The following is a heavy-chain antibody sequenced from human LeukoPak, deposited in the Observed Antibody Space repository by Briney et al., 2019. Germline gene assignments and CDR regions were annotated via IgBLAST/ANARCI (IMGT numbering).Heavy chain of an antibody. J-gene: IGHJ3*02. CDR3: ARGYGDSDAFDI. Sequence: PSETLSLTCTVSGGSISSGGYYWSWIRQHPGKGLEWIGYIYYSGSTYYNPSLKSRVTISVDTSKNQFSLKLSSVTAADTAVYYCARGYGDSDAFDIWAKGQWSPSLQ. CDR2: IYYSGST. D-gene: IGHD4-17*01. V-gene: IGHV4-31*03. CDR1: GGSISSGGYY.